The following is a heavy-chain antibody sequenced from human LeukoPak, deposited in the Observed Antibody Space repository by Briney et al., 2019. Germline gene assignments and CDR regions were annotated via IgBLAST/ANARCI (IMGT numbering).Heavy chain of an antibody. V-gene: IGHV3-53*01. D-gene: IGHD1-26*01. CDR1: GFIVNSNY. CDR2: IYSGGST. J-gene: IGHJ4*02. CDR3: AKYSGSYLFDY. Sequence: GGSLRLSCAASGFIVNSNYMSWVRQAPGKGLEWVATIYSGGSTYYADSVKSRFTISRDNSKNTVYLQMNSLRAEDTAVYYCAKYSGSYLFDYWGQGTLVTVSS.